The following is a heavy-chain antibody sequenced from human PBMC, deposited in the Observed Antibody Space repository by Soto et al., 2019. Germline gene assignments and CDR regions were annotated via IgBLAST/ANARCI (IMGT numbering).Heavy chain of an antibody. CDR2: IWYDGSNK. V-gene: IGHV3-33*01. D-gene: IGHD5-12*01. Sequence: QVQLVESGGGVVQPGRSLRLSCAASGFTFSSYGMHWVRQAPGKGLEWVAVIWYDGSNKYYADSVKGRFTISRDNSKNTLYLQMNSLRAEDTAVYYCARDRLRMATISDWFDPWGQGTLVTVSS. CDR3: ARDRLRMATISDWFDP. J-gene: IGHJ5*02. CDR1: GFTFSSYG.